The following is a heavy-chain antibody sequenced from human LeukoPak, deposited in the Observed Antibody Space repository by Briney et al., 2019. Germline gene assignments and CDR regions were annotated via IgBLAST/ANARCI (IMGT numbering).Heavy chain of an antibody. Sequence: PGGSLRLSCAASGFTFYDYGMSWVRQAPGKGLEWVSGINWNGGRTGNADSVKGRFTIFRDNAKNSLYLQMNSLRAEDTALYYCARGPHSGSFFGTDYWGQGTLVTVSS. CDR2: INWNGGRT. CDR1: GFTFYDYG. D-gene: IGHD1-26*01. J-gene: IGHJ4*02. CDR3: ARGPHSGSFFGTDY. V-gene: IGHV3-20*04.